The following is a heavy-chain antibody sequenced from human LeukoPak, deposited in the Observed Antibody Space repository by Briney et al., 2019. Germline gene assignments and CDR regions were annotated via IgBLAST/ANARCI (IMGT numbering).Heavy chain of an antibody. CDR3: ARDPGSSSWYIAFDI. Sequence: SETLSLTCTVSGGSISSYYWSWIRQPPGKGLEWIGYIYYSGSTNYNPSLKSRVTISVDKSKNQFSLKLSSVTAADTAVYYCARDPGSSSWYIAFDIWGQGTMVTVSS. CDR1: GGSISSYY. D-gene: IGHD6-13*01. CDR2: IYYSGST. V-gene: IGHV4-59*12. J-gene: IGHJ3*02.